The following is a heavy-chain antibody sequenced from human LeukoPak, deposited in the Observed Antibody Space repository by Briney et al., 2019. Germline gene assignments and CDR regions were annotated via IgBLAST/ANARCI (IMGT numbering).Heavy chain of an antibody. J-gene: IGHJ4*02. D-gene: IGHD3-22*01. CDR1: GGTFSSYA. CDR2: IIPIFGTA. Sequence: SVKVSCKASGGTFSSYAISWVRQAPGQGLEWMGGIIPIFGTANYAQKFQGRVTITADESTSTAYMELSSLRSEDTAVYYCARDRRDYYDSSGYYPYWGQGTLVTVSS. V-gene: IGHV1-69*13. CDR3: ARDRRDYYDSSGYYPY.